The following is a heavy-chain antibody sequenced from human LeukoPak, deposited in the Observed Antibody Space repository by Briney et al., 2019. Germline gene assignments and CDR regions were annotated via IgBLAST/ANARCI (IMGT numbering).Heavy chain of an antibody. CDR3: ARDSSGSFFDY. V-gene: IGHV3-21*01. Sequence: GGSLRLSCAASGFTFSSYAMSWVRRAPGKGLEWVSSISSSSSYIYYADSVKGRFTISRDNAKNSLYLQMNSLRAEDTAVYYCARDSSGSFFDYWGQGTLVTVSS. J-gene: IGHJ4*02. CDR1: GFTFSSYA. CDR2: ISSSSSYI. D-gene: IGHD6-19*01.